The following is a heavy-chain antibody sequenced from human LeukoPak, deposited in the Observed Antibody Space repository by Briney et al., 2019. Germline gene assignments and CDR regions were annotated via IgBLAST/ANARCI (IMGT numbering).Heavy chain of an antibody. Sequence: SETLSLTCTVSGGSISPYYWSWIRQAPGKGLEWIGYIYYSGSTNYNPSLKSRVTISVDTSKNQFSLKLSSVTAADTAVYYCARMVKAAPGAVDFDCWGQGTLVTVSS. J-gene: IGHJ4*02. CDR1: GGSISPYY. V-gene: IGHV4-59*01. CDR3: ARMVKAAPGAVDFDC. D-gene: IGHD6-13*01. CDR2: IYYSGST.